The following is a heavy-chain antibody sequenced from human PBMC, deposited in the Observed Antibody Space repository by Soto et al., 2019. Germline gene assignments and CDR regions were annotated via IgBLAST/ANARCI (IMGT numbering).Heavy chain of an antibody. J-gene: IGHJ4*02. CDR1: GFTFADYA. D-gene: IGHD2-15*01. CDR3: ARDLYYIEYCSGGSCYGGFDY. CDR2: IRSKAYGGTA. V-gene: IGHV3-49*03. Sequence: SLRLSCSASGFTFADYAMSWFRQAPEKGLEWVGFIRSKAYGGTAEYAASVKGRFTILRDDSKSIAYLQMNSLKTEDTGVYYCARDLYYIEYCSGGSCYGGFDYWGQGILVTVSS.